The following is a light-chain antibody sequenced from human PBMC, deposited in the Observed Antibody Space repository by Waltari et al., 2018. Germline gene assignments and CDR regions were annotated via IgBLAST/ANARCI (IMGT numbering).Light chain of an antibody. V-gene: IGLV2-14*01. Sequence: QSALTQPASVSGSPGQSITISCTGTSSDVGFYNFVSWYQHHPGKVPNLMISEVSNPPSGVSNRFSGTKSGNTAALTIFELQAEDAADYYCSSYTGRSTLYVFGTGTTVTVL. CDR1: SSDVGFYNF. J-gene: IGLJ1*01. CDR2: EVS. CDR3: SSYTGRSTLYV.